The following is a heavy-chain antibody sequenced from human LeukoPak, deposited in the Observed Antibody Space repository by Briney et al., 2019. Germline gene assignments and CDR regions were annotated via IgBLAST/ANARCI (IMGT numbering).Heavy chain of an antibody. V-gene: IGHV3-30-3*01. CDR2: ISYDGSNK. CDR1: GFTFSSYA. J-gene: IGHJ4*02. CDR3: ARFPTVVTIDY. D-gene: IGHD4-23*01. Sequence: PGGSLRLSCAASGFTFSSYAMHWVRQAPGKGLEWVAVISYDGSNKYYADSVKGRFTISRDNSKNSLYLQMNSLRAEDTAVYYCARFPTVVTIDYWGQGTLVTVSS.